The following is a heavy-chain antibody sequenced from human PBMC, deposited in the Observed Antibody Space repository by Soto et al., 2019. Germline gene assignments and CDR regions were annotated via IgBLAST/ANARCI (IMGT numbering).Heavy chain of an antibody. V-gene: IGHV4-61*01. Sequence: PSETLSLTCTVSGGSVSSGSYYWSWIRQPPGKGLEWIGYIYYSGSTNYNPSLKSRVTISVDTSKNQFSLKLSSVTTADTAVYYCARMFGPYETDYWGQGTLVTVSS. J-gene: IGHJ4*02. D-gene: IGHD3-10*02. CDR2: IYYSGST. CDR1: GGSVSSGSYY. CDR3: ARMFGPYETDY.